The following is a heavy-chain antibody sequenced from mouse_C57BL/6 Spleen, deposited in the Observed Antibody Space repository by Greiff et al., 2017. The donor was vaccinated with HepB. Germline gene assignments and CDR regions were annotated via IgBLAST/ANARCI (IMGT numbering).Heavy chain of an antibody. J-gene: IGHJ2*01. Sequence: EVKLVESGPELVKPGASVKISCKASGYSFTGYYMNWVKQSPEKSLEWIGEINPSTGGTTYNQKFKAKATLTVDKSSSTAYMQLKSLTSEDSAVYYCARSEAYYSNLYYFDYWGQGTTLTVSS. V-gene: IGHV1-42*01. CDR1: GYSFTGYY. CDR3: ARSEAYYSNLYYFDY. D-gene: IGHD2-5*01. CDR2: INPSTGGT.